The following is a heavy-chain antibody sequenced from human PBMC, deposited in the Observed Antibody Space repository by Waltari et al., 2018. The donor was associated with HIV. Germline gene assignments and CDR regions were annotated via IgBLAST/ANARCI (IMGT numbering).Heavy chain of an antibody. Sequence: EVQLGESGGGLVQPGRSLRLSCATSGFSFGDYAMSWFRQAPGKGLEWVSFIRSKAYGGTTQYAASVKGRFTISRDDSKSIAYLQMNSLKADDTALYYCTRGTFTVTYYFDYWGRGTLVTVSS. CDR3: TRGTFTVTYYFDY. J-gene: IGHJ4*02. CDR1: GFSFGDYA. D-gene: IGHD4-17*01. CDR2: IRSKAYGGTT. V-gene: IGHV3-49*03.